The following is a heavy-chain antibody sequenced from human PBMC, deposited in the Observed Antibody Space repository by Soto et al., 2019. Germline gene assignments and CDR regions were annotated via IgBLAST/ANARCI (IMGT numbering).Heavy chain of an antibody. V-gene: IGHV3-33*01. D-gene: IGHD3-10*01. CDR3: ARDHYVSGIGFDY. J-gene: IGHJ4*02. CDR1: GFTFSSYG. CDR2: IWYDGSNK. Sequence: PGGSLRLSCAASGFTFSSYGMHWVRQAPGKGLEWVAVIWYDGSNKYYADSVKGRFTISRDNSKNTLYLQMNSLRAEDTAVYYCARDHYVSGIGFDYWGQGTLVTVSS.